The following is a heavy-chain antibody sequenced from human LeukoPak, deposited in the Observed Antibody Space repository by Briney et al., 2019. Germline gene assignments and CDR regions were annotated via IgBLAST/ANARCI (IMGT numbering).Heavy chain of an antibody. CDR1: GGSISSYY. J-gene: IGHJ5*02. V-gene: IGHV4-4*07. CDR3: ARLDCSRTSCYRGRWVDP. Sequence: PSETLSLTCTVSGGSISSYYWSWIRHPAGKGLKSIGRIYPSGSTNYNPSLKSRVTMSVDTSKNQFSLKLSSVTAADTAVYYCARLDCSRTSCYRGRWVDPWGQGTLVTVSS. D-gene: IGHD2-2*01. CDR2: IYPSGST.